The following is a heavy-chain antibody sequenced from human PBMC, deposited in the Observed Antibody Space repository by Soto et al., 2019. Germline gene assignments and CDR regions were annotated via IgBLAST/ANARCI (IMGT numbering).Heavy chain of an antibody. J-gene: IGHJ2*01. D-gene: IGHD6-19*01. V-gene: IGHV4-31*02. CDR3: AREGLGQWREGYFDR. CDR1: GGSISSGGHY. CDR2: MFYRGST. Sequence: QLQLQESGPGLVKPSQTLSLTCTVSGGSISSGGHYWSWIRQHPGKGLEWIGYMFYRGSTYHNPYLRSRVTISVDTSKNQLSLKLNSVTAADTAVYYSAREGLGQWREGYFDRWGRGTLVTVSS.